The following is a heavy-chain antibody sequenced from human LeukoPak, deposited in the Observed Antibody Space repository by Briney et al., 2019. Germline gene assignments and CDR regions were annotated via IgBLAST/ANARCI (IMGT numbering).Heavy chain of an antibody. Sequence: SVKVSCKASGGTFSSYAISWVRQAPGQGLEWMGGIIPIFGTANYAQKFQGRVTITANESTSTAYMELSSLRSEDTAVYYCARDGVGYCSGGSCYIHAFDIWGQGTMVTVSS. CDR1: GGTFSSYA. V-gene: IGHV1-69*13. J-gene: IGHJ3*02. CDR3: ARDGVGYCSGGSCYIHAFDI. D-gene: IGHD2-15*01. CDR2: IIPIFGTA.